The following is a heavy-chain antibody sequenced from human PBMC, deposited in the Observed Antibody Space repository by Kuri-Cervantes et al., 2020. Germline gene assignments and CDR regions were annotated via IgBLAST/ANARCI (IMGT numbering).Heavy chain of an antibody. V-gene: IGHV2-70*18. CDR1: GFSLTTKKMC. J-gene: IGHJ6*03. D-gene: IGHD6-13*01. CDR2: IDWDDDK. CDR3: ARMISAAAASISYYYMDV. Sequence: SGPTLVKPTQTLTLTCTVSGFSLTTKKMCVSWVRQPPGKALEWLEFIDWDDDKYYSTSLKTRLTISKDTSKNQVVLTKTNMDPVDTATYYCARMISAAAASISYYYMDVWGKGTTVTVSS.